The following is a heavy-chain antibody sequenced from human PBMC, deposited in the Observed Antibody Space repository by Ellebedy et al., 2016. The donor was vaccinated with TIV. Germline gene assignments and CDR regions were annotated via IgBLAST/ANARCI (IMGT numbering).Heavy chain of an antibody. Sequence: GESLKISCAASGFTFSSYSMNWVRQAPGKGLEWVSYISSSSSTIYYADSVKGRFTISRDNAKNSLYLQMNSLRAEDTAVYYCARDYQYSSSSGYYYYYYMDVWGKGTTVTVSS. D-gene: IGHD6-6*01. V-gene: IGHV3-48*01. J-gene: IGHJ6*03. CDR1: GFTFSSYS. CDR3: ARDYQYSSSSGYYYYYYMDV. CDR2: ISSSSSTI.